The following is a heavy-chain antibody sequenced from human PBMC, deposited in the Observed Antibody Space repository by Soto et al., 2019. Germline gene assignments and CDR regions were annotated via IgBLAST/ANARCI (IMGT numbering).Heavy chain of an antibody. CDR1: GFSLSNARMG. CDR2: VFSNDEK. CDR3: ARIRQVAARRRHHFDY. Sequence: GSGPTLVNPTETLTLTCTVSGFSLSNARMGVSWIRQPPGKALEWLAHVFSNDEKSYSASLKSRLTISKDTSKSQVVLTMTNMDPVDTATYYCARIRQVAARRRHHFDYWGQGTLVTVSS. J-gene: IGHJ4*02. V-gene: IGHV2-26*01. D-gene: IGHD6-6*01.